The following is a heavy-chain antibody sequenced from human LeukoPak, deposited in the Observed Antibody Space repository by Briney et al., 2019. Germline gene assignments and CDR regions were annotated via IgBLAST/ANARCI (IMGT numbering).Heavy chain of an antibody. Sequence: ASVKVSCKASGYTFTSYGISWVRQAPGQGLEWMGWISAYNGNTNYAQKLQGRVTMTTDTSTSTAYMELRSLRSDDTAVYYCARDPPYYGSGSYYSPEIDYWGQGILVTVSS. CDR3: ARDPPYYGSGSYYSPEIDY. CDR2: ISAYNGNT. D-gene: IGHD3-10*01. V-gene: IGHV1-18*01. J-gene: IGHJ4*02. CDR1: GYTFTSYG.